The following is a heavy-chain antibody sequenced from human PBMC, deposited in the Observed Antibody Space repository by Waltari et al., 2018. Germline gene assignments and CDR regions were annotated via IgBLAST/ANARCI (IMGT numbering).Heavy chain of an antibody. D-gene: IGHD1-26*01. Sequence: QVQLQESGPGLVKPSEILSLTCTVSGGSISSYYWSWIRQPPGKGLEWIGYIYYSGSTNYNPSLKSRVTISVDTSKNQFSLKLSSVTAADTAVYYCARTSGSYGYYYYGMDVWGQGTTVTVSS. V-gene: IGHV4-59*01. CDR1: GGSISSYY. J-gene: IGHJ6*02. CDR2: IYYSGST. CDR3: ARTSGSYGYYYYGMDV.